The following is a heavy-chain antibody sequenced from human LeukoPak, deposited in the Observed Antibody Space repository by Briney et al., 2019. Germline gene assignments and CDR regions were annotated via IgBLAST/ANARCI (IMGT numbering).Heavy chain of an antibody. J-gene: IGHJ6*03. V-gene: IGHV3-21*01. CDR1: GFTFSSYS. CDR3: ARTRAPSNGRVLYYMDV. CDR2: IISISSHI. D-gene: IGHD2-2*01. Sequence: GGSLRLSCAASGFTFSSYSMTWVRQAPGKGLEWVASIISISSHIYYADSVRGRFTISRDNAKNSLYLQMNSLRAEDTAVYYCARTRAPSNGRVLYYMDVWGKGTTVTVSS.